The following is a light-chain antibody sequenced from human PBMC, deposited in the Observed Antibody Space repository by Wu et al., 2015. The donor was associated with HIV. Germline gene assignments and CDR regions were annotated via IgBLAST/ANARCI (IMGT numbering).Light chain of an antibody. CDR3: QQYGGSPPVT. J-gene: IGKJ5*01. CDR1: QQLTASP. Sequence: XCRASQQLTASPAPGTSKDLGQAPRLLIXAASNRPLASQTRFNGSGSGTDFFLTITRVEPEDSTMYFCQQYGGSPPVTFGQGTRVEIK. V-gene: IGKV3-20*01. CDR2: AAS.